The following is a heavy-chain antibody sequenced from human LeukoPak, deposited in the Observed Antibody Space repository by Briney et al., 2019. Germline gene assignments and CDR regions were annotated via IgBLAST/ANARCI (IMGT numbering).Heavy chain of an antibody. V-gene: IGHV3-64*01. CDR1: GFTFSIYT. D-gene: IGHD5-24*01. J-gene: IGHJ4*02. CDR3: APLGRDASNDIHYK. CDR2: ISSNGGST. Sequence: GGSLRLSCAASGFTFSIYTMSWVRQAPGKGLEYVSTISSNGGSTYYANSVKGRFTISRDDSKNTLYLQMASLRAEDMAVYYCAPLGRDASNDIHYKWGQGTLVTVSS.